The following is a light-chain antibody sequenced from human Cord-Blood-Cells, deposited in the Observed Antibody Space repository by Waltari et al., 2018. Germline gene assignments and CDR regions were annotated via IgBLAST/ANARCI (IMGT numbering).Light chain of an antibody. CDR2: WAS. Sequence: DIVITQSHDSLAVSLGESATIASKCSQRVLYSSNNKNYLAWYQQKPGQPPKLLIYWASTRESGVPDRFSGSGSGTDFTLTISSLQAEDVAVYYCQQYYSTPFTFGPGTKVDIK. V-gene: IGKV4-1*01. J-gene: IGKJ3*01. CDR1: QRVLYSSNNKNY. CDR3: QQYYSTPFT.